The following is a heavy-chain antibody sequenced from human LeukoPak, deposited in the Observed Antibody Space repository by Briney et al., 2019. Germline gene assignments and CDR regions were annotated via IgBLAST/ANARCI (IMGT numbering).Heavy chain of an antibody. CDR3: ARVGNVDVVATPESGYYYYGMDV. CDR2: ISAYNGNT. J-gene: IGHJ6*02. D-gene: IGHD5-12*01. CDR1: GYTFTSYG. Sequence: ASVEVSCKASGYTFTSYGISWVRQAPGQGLEWMGWISAYNGNTNYAQKLQGRVTMTTDTSTSTAYMELRSLRSDDTAVYYCARVGNVDVVATPESGYYYYGMDVWGQGTTVTVSS. V-gene: IGHV1-18*01.